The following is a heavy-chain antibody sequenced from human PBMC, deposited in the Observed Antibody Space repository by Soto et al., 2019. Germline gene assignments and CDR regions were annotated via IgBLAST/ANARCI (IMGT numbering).Heavy chain of an antibody. V-gene: IGHV4-38-2*02. CDR2: RYSTGTT. Sequence: PSETLSLTCTVSGYSINSGYVGGWVRRPPGQGLEWIGSRYSTGTTYYNPSLRRRVKMSVDTSKNQLSLVLRSVTAADTAVYYCGARATVVNSPWFDPWGQGTQVTVSS. CDR3: GARATVVNSPWFDP. CDR1: GYSINSGYV. D-gene: IGHD1-1*01. J-gene: IGHJ5*02.